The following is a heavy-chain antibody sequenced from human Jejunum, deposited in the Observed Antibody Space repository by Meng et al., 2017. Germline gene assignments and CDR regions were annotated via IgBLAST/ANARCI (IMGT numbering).Heavy chain of an antibody. V-gene: IGHV2-5*02. D-gene: IGHD1-26*01. CDR1: GFSLTTSQVG. CDR3: AHRRHYSGSWDVGVFDY. CDR2: IYWDDDK. J-gene: IGHJ4*02. Sequence: QITLTESRPTRVKPTPTLTLTCTFAGFSLTTSQVGVGWIRQPPGKALECLALIYWDDDKRYSPSLKNRLTITKDTSKNQVVLTMTNVDPVDTATYYCAHRRHYSGSWDVGVFDYWGQGTLVTVSS.